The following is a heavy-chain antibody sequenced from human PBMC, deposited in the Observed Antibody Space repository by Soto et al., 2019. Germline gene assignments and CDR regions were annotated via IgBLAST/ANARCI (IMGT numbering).Heavy chain of an antibody. CDR3: ARAGFDALLMLYERFDS. CDR1: GDSVSSSSAA. J-gene: IGHJ4*02. D-gene: IGHD2-8*01. CDR2: TYYRSKWYS. V-gene: IGHV6-1*01. Sequence: SPTLSLPCAISGDSVSSSSAAWNWIRQSSSRGLEWLGRTYYRSKWYSDYAVSVRSGLTINPDPSNIQFSLQLNSVTPDDTRVYYCARAGFDALLMLYERFDSWGQGTLVTVSS.